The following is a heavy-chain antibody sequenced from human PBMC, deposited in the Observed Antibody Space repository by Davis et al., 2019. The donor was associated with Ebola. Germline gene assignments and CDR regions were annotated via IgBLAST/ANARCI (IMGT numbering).Heavy chain of an antibody. CDR2: ISSNGGST. CDR1: GFTFSSYA. D-gene: IGHD3-16*01. J-gene: IGHJ4*02. Sequence: PGGSLRLSCAASGFTFSSYAMHWVRQAPGKGLEYVSAISSNGGSTYYANSVKGRFTISRDNSKNTLYLQMGSLRAEDMAVYYCARDWGSMDDYWGQGTLVTVSS. V-gene: IGHV3-64*01. CDR3: ARDWGSMDDY.